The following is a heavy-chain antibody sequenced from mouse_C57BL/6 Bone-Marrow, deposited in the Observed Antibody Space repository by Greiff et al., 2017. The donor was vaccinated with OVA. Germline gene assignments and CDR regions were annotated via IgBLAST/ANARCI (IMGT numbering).Heavy chain of an antibody. J-gene: IGHJ3*01. CDR3: ARGESKKVPRFAY. Sequence: EVQLQQSGPELVKPGASVKISCKASGYSFTGYYMNWVKQSPEKSLEWIGEINPSTGSTTYKQKFKAKVTLTVDKSYSTAYMQLKGLTSEDSAVHYCARGESKKVPRFAYWGQGTLVTVSA. D-gene: IGHD2-5*01. V-gene: IGHV1-42*01. CDR1: GYSFTGYY. CDR2: INPSTGST.